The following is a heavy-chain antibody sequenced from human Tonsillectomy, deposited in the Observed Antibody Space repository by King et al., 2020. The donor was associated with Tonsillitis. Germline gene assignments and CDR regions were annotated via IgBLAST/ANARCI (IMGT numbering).Heavy chain of an antibody. CDR1: GASVADFH. J-gene: IGHJ4*02. CDR3: ARGVFRGDSYDS. V-gene: IGHV4-59*02. CDR2: IDQYGAA. D-gene: IGHD2-21*02. Sequence: QLQESGPGRVKGSETLSLTCTVTGASVADFHWGWIRQPPGRGLEWVASIDQYGAASYNPSLKSRVTLSADASMSDNQITLRLGAVTTADTAMYYCARGVFRGDSYDSWGPGTPVTVSS.